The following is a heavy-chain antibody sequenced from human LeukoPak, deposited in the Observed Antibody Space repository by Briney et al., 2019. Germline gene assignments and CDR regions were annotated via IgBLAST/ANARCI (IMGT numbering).Heavy chain of an antibody. CDR2: IYWDDDK. V-gene: IGHV2-5*02. CDR1: GFSLSSSGVG. Sequence: QTLTLTCTFSGFSLSSSGVGVGWFRQPPGKALEGLALIYWDDDKRYSSSLRSRLTITKDISKSQVVLTMTNMDPVDTATYYCAHRVHYGGAFDIWGQGTMVTVSS. D-gene: IGHD4-17*01. J-gene: IGHJ3*02. CDR3: AHRVHYGGAFDI.